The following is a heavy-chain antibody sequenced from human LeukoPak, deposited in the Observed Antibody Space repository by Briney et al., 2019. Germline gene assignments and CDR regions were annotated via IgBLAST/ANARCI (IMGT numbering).Heavy chain of an antibody. CDR2: INHSGST. CDR1: GGSFSGYY. D-gene: IGHD4-4*01. V-gene: IGHV4-34*01. J-gene: IGHJ4*02. CDR3: ASHGSMTTVTTGGFDDYYFDY. Sequence: PSETLSLTCAVYGGSFSGYYWSWIRQPPGKGLEWIGEINHSGSTNYNPSLKSRVTISVDTSKNQFSLKLSSVTAADTAVYYCASHGSMTTVTTGGFDDYYFDYWGQGTLVTVSS.